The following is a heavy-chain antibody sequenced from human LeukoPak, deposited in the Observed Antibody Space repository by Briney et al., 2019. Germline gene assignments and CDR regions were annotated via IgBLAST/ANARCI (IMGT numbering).Heavy chain of an antibody. CDR2: IRGSGSGSGSGM. J-gene: IGHJ4*02. D-gene: IGHD7-27*01. CDR1: GFVFSDYS. CDR3: ARDNNWGFDF. V-gene: IGHV3-48*04. Sequence: PGGSLRLSRAASGFVFSDYSMNWVRQAPGKGLEWVSNIRGSGSGSGSGMYYADSVKGRFTISRDNAKNSLYLQMSSLRAEDTAFYYCARDNNWGFDFWGQGALVTVSS.